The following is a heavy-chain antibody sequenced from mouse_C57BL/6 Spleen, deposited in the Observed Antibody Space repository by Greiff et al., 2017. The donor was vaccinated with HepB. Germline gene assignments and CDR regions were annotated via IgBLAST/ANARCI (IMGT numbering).Heavy chain of an antibody. Sequence: EVQGVESGEGLVKPGGSLKLSCAASGFTFSSYAMSWVRQTPEKRLEWVAYISSGGDYIYYADTVKGRFTISRDNARNTLYLQMSSLKSEDTAMYYCTRSFPDDYYFDYWGQGTTLTVSS. CDR3: TRSFPDDYYFDY. J-gene: IGHJ2*01. CDR2: ISSGGDYI. V-gene: IGHV5-9-1*02. CDR1: GFTFSSYA.